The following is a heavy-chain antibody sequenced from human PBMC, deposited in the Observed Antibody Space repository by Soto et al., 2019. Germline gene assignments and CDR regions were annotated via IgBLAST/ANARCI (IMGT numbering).Heavy chain of an antibody. D-gene: IGHD6-19*01. CDR2: IYYSGST. V-gene: IGHV4-61*05. CDR3: ARGRRYRIAVAGTGRYYYYGMDV. CDR1: GGSISSSSYY. Sequence: SETLSLTCTVSGGSISSSSYYWGWIRQPPGKGLEWIGYIYYSGSTNYNPSLKSRVTISVDTSKNQFSLKLSSVTAADTAVYYCARGRRYRIAVAGTGRYYYYGMDVWGQGTTVTVSS. J-gene: IGHJ6*02.